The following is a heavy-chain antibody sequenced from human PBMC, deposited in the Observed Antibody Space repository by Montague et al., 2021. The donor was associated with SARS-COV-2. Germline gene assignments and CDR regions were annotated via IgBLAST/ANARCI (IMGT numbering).Heavy chain of an antibody. CDR1: GDSVANNTAA. CDR3: ARDPRYSLSWSFDY. V-gene: IGHV6-1*01. J-gene: IGHJ4*02. D-gene: IGHD6-13*01. CDR2: TYYRSKWYY. Sequence: CAISGDSVANNTAASNWIRQAPSRDLECLGRTYYRSKWYYDYAXXXKXRITISPDTSKNQFSLQLSSVTPEDRAVYYCARDPRYSLSWSFDYWGQGTLVTVSS.